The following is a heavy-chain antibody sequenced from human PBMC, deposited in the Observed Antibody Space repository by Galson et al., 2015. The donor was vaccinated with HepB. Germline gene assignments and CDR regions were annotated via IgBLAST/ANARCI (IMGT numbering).Heavy chain of an antibody. D-gene: IGHD2-2*01. J-gene: IGHJ6*02. CDR1: GFIFSSYA. CDR3: ARVEAQLLFLKRRYYYHGMDV. Sequence: SLRLSFAASGFIFSSYAMHWVRQAPGKGLEWVAVVSYDASNEYYADSVKGRFTISRDNSKNTVYLQMNSLRPEDTAVYYCARVEAQLLFLKRRYYYHGMDVWGQGTTVTVSS. CDR2: VSYDASNE. V-gene: IGHV3-30*04.